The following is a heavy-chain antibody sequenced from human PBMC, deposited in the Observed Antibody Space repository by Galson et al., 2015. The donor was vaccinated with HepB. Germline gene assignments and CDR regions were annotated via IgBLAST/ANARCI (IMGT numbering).Heavy chain of an antibody. D-gene: IGHD6-13*01. CDR3: ARGYSSSWSTYFDY. J-gene: IGHJ4*02. CDR2: IIPIFGTA. V-gene: IGHV1-69*13. Sequence: SVKVSCKASGGTFSSYAISWVRQAPGQGLEWVGGIIPIFGTANYAQKFQGRVTITADESASTAYMELSSLRSEDTAVYYCARGYSSSWSTYFDYWGQGTLVTVSS. CDR1: GGTFSSYA.